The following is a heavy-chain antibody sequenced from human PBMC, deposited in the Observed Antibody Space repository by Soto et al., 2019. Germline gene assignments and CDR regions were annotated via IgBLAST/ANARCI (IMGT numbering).Heavy chain of an antibody. Sequence: SETLSLTCTVSGGSISSYYWSWIRQPPGKGLEWIGYIYYSGSTNYNPSLKSRVTISVDTSKNQFSLKLSSVTAVDTAVYYCAGGSGDCYNYAFDIWGQGTMVTVSS. CDR3: AGGSGDCYNYAFDI. CDR1: GGSISSYY. CDR2: IYYSGST. V-gene: IGHV4-59*01. D-gene: IGHD2-21*01. J-gene: IGHJ3*02.